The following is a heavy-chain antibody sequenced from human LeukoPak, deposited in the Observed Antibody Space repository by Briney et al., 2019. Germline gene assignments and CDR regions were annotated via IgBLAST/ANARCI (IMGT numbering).Heavy chain of an antibody. J-gene: IGHJ4*02. CDR3: VSTIFGVVIRYYFDY. CDR2: IIPIFGTA. V-gene: IGHV1-69*13. Sequence: ASVKVSRKASGYTFTNYAINWMRQAPGQGLEWMGGIIPIFGTANYAQKFQGRVTITADESTSTAYMELSSLRSEDTAVYYCVSTIFGVVIRYYFDYWGQGTLVTVSS. CDR1: GYTFTNYA. D-gene: IGHD3-3*01.